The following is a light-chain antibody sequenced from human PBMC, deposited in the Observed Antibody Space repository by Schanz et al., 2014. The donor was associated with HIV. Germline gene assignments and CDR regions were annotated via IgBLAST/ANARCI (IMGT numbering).Light chain of an antibody. CDR2: GAS. CDR3: QQYGSSPPLT. CDR1: QNVRSSS. Sequence: EIVLTQSPGTLSLSPGERASLSCRASQNVRSSSLAWYQQRPGQPPRLLVYGASSRAAGIPDRFSGSGSGTDFTLTINRLEPEDFAVYYCQQYGSSPPLTFGQGTKVEIK. J-gene: IGKJ1*01. V-gene: IGKV3-20*01.